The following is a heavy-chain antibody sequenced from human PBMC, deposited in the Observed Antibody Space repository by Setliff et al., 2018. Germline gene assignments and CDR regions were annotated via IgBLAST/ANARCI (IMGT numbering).Heavy chain of an antibody. D-gene: IGHD2-2*01. J-gene: IGHJ5*02. Sequence: PSETLSLTCTVSGGSMIGGHYYWSWIRQLPGKGLEWIAYIYYSGNTYYNPSLKSRVTISVDTSKNQFSLKINSVTAADTAVYYCARGHCSRGECPNYFDPWGQGTQVTVSS. CDR3: ARGHCSRGECPNYFDP. CDR2: IYYSGNT. CDR1: GGSMIGGHYY. V-gene: IGHV4-31*03.